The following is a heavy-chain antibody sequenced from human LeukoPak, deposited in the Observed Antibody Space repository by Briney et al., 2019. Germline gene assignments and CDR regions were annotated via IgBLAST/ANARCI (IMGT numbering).Heavy chain of an antibody. CDR1: GFTFSGYW. D-gene: IGHD1-26*01. Sequence: GGSLRLTCAASGFTFSGYWMSWVRQTPEKGLEWVANIKQDGNEKYYVDSVKGRFTISRDNAKNSLYLQMNSLRADDTAVYYCARDKIVGPTTLDYWGQGTLVTVSS. CDR3: ARDKIVGPTTLDY. CDR2: IKQDGNEK. J-gene: IGHJ4*02. V-gene: IGHV3-7*01.